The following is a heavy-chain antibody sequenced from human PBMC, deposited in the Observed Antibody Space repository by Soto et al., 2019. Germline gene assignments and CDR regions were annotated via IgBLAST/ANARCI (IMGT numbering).Heavy chain of an antibody. CDR3: ARVQWMVAPPSVSFDS. D-gene: IGHD6-19*01. CDR1: GSTFSAYY. CDR2: VSGNGNTM. Sequence: QVQLVESWGVSVKPGGALRLACAAAGSTFSAYYMIRSRQAPGKGLEWLSHVSGNGNTMYYADSLKGRFTISRDNAKNSLYLQLNSLRAEDTALLSCARVQWMVAPPSVSFDSWGQGALVTVSS. V-gene: IGHV3-11*01. J-gene: IGHJ4*02.